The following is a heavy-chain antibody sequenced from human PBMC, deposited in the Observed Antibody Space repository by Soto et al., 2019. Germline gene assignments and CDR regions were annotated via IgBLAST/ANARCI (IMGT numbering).Heavy chain of an antibody. V-gene: IGHV3-23*01. D-gene: IGHD3-9*01. CDR2: ISGSGGST. CDR1: GFTFSSYA. CDR3: ANTPTGYYTPYYYYMDV. Sequence: EVQLLESGGGLVQPGGSLRLSCAASGFTFSSYAMSWVRQAPGKGLEWVSAISGSGGSTYYADSVKGRFTISRDNSKNTLYLQMNSLRAEDTAVYYCANTPTGYYTPYYYYMDVWGKGTTVTVSS. J-gene: IGHJ6*03.